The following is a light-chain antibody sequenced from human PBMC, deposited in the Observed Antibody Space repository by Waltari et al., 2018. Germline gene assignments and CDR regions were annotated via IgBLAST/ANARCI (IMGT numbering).Light chain of an antibody. CDR3: SSYAGSNNLV. CDR2: EVS. J-gene: IGLJ2*01. CDR1: SSDVGGYNY. V-gene: IGLV2-8*01. Sequence: QSALTQPPSASGSPGQSVTISCTGTSSDVGGYNYVSWYQQHPGKAPKLMLYEVSKPPPGVPDRFSGSKSGNTASLTVSGLQAEDEGDYYCSSYAGSNNLVFGGGTKLTVL.